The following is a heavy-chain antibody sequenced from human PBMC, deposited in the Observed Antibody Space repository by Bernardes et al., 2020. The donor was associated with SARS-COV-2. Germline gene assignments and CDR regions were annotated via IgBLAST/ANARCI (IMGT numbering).Heavy chain of an antibody. V-gene: IGHV1-2*04. Sequence: ASVKVSCMASGYTFTGYYMHWVRQAPGQGLEWMGWINPNSGGTNYAQKFQGWVTMTRDTSISTAYMELSRLRSDDTAVYYCARAGSSTTGYYYGMDVWGQGTTVTVSS. CDR2: INPNSGGT. CDR1: GYTFTGYY. D-gene: IGHD1-1*01. J-gene: IGHJ6*02. CDR3: ARAGSSTTGYYYGMDV.